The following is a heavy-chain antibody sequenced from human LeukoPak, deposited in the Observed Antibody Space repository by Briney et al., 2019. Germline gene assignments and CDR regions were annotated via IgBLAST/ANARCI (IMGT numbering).Heavy chain of an antibody. Sequence: GGSLRLSCAASGLTFSSHWMHWVRQAPGKGLEWVAVIWYDGSNKYYADSVKGRFTISRDNSKNTLYLQMNSLRAEDTAVYYCARGKYQLLSYWFDPWGQGTLVTVSS. J-gene: IGHJ5*02. CDR2: IWYDGSNK. V-gene: IGHV3-33*08. D-gene: IGHD2-2*01. CDR1: GLTFSSHW. CDR3: ARGKYQLLSYWFDP.